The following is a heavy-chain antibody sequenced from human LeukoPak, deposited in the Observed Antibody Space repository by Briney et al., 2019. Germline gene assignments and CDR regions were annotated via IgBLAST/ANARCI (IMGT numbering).Heavy chain of an antibody. D-gene: IGHD6-19*01. CDR1: GGSISSGSYY. Sequence: PSETLSLTCTVSGGSISSGSYYWSWIRQPAGKGLEWIGRIYTSGSTNYNPSLKSRVTISVDTSKNQFSLNVSSVTAADTAVYYCAKVGNSGWYWFDPWGQGTLVTVSS. CDR3: AKVGNSGWYWFDP. J-gene: IGHJ5*02. V-gene: IGHV4-61*02. CDR2: IYTSGST.